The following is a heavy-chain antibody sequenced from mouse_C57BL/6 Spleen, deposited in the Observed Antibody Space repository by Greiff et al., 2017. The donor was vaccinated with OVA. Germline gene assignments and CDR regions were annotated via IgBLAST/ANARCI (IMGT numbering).Heavy chain of an antibody. Sequence: VQLQQSGPELVKPGASVKISCKASGYAFSSSWMNWVKQRPGKGLEWIGRIYPGDGDPNYNGKFKGKATLTADKSSSTAYMQLSSLTSEDSAVYFCARELDSSGYAYWGQGTTLTVSS. V-gene: IGHV1-82*01. CDR2: IYPGDGDP. D-gene: IGHD3-2*02. J-gene: IGHJ2*01. CDR1: GYAFSSSW. CDR3: ARELDSSGYAY.